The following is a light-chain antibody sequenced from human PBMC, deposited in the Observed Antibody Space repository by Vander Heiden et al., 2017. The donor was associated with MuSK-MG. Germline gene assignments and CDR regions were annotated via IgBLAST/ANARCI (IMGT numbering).Light chain of an antibody. Sequence: QSALTQPASVSGSPGQSITISCTGTSSDVGSYNLVSWYQQYPGKAPKLMIYEVSKRPSGVSNRFSGSKSGNTASLTVSGIQAEDEADYYCCSYAGSATFVFGTGTKVTVL. J-gene: IGLJ1*01. CDR3: CSYAGSATFV. CDR1: SSDVGSYNL. CDR2: EVS. V-gene: IGLV2-23*02.